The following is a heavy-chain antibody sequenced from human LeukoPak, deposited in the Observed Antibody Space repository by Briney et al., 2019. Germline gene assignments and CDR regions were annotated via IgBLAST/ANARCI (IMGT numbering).Heavy chain of an antibody. Sequence: GGSLRLSCAASGFTFSSYWMSWVRQAPGKGLEWVSYISSSGSTIFYADSVRGRFTISRDNAKNSLYLQMNSLRAEDTAVYYCARDSIAVAGIWDYYYGMDVWGQGTTVTVSS. CDR3: ARDSIAVAGIWDYYYGMDV. D-gene: IGHD6-19*01. J-gene: IGHJ6*02. V-gene: IGHV3-48*04. CDR2: ISSSGSTI. CDR1: GFTFSSYW.